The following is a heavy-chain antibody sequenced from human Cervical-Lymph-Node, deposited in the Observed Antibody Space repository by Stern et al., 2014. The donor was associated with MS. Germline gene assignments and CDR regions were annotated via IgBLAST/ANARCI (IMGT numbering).Heavy chain of an antibody. CDR3: TRNFAGLGV. V-gene: IGHV1-8*01. CDR1: GYTFTSHD. CDR2: IRPSSGNT. J-gene: IGHJ6*02. Sequence: QVPLVQSGAEVKKPGASVKVSCKASGYTFTSHDINWVRQATGQGLEWMGWIRPSSGNTEYAQRFQGRVSMTMDTSISTAYMELSSLTSEDTAVYYCTRNFAGLGVWGQGTTVTVSS.